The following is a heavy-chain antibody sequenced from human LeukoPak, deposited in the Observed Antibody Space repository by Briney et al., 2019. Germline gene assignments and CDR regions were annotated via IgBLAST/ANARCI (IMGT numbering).Heavy chain of an antibody. D-gene: IGHD1-26*01. Sequence: SETLSLTCTVSGYSISSSYYWGWIRQPPGKGLEWIGSIYYSGSTYYNPSLKSRVTISVDTSKKQFSLKLSSVTAADTAFYYCARYIVSYPHDAFDIWGQGTMVTVSS. CDR3: ARYIVSYPHDAFDI. J-gene: IGHJ3*02. V-gene: IGHV4-38-2*02. CDR1: GYSISSSYY. CDR2: IYYSGST.